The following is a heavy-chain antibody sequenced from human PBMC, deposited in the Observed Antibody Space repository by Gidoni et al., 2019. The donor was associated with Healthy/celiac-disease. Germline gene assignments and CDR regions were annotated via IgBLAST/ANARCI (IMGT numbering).Heavy chain of an antibody. J-gene: IGHJ4*02. CDR3: ARRFDYDSPVDY. V-gene: IGHV4-39*01. CDR1: GGSISSSSYY. CDR2: IYYSGST. Sequence: QLQLQDSGPGLVKPSETLSLTCTVSGGSISSSSYYWGWIRPPPGKGLEWIGSIYYSGSTYYNPSLKSRVTISVDTSKNQFSLKLSSVTAADTAVYYCARRFDYDSPVDYWGQGTLVTVSS. D-gene: IGHD3-22*01.